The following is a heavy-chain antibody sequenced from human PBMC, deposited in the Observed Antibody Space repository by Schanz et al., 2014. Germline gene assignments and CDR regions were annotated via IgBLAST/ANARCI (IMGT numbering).Heavy chain of an antibody. CDR3: ARGRGFYDY. Sequence: QVQLVQSGAEVKKPGSSVKVSCKASGGTFSSYTISWVRQAPGQGLEWMGIVNPSVRGTHFAREFQGRVTVTSDTSTSTVYMELSGLRSEDTAVYYCARGRGFYDYWGQGTLVTVSS. V-gene: IGHV1-69*02. CDR2: VNPSVRGT. D-gene: IGHD3-10*01. CDR1: GGTFSSYT. J-gene: IGHJ4*02.